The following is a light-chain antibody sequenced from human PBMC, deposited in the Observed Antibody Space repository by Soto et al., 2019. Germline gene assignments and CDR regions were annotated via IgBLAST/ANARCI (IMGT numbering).Light chain of an antibody. J-gene: IGKJ1*01. CDR1: QAIRND. CDR3: LRYSNYPST. CDR2: GAS. V-gene: IGKV1-17*01. Sequence: DIQMTQSPSSLSASLGDRVTITCRASQAIRNDLGWYQQKVGKAPKCLIYGASALQSGVPPRFSGSGYGTEFTLTLSSLLPEEFATYYCLRYSNYPSTYGQATKVEVE.